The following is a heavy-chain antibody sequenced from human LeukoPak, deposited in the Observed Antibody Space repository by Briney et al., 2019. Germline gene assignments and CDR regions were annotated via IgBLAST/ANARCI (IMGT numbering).Heavy chain of an antibody. J-gene: IGHJ4*02. D-gene: IGHD3-16*01. Sequence: GGSLRLSCAASGFTFSDYEMNWVRQAPGNGLEWVSFISGSGDRIYYADSVKGRFTISRDNAKNSLFLEMNNLRAEDTAVYYCAKDQGRGGFGLDCWGQGTLVTVSS. V-gene: IGHV3-48*03. CDR1: GFTFSDYE. CDR2: ISGSGDRI. CDR3: AKDQGRGGFGLDC.